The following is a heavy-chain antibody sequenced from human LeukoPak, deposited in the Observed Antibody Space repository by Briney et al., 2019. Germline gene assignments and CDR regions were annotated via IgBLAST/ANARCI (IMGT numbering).Heavy chain of an antibody. V-gene: IGHV3-21*01. Sequence: GGPLRLPCAASGFPFSSCSMMWVRRAPGEAVVWVSSISSSSSYIYHAGSAKAQFTITRDNAKNSPYLQMNSLRAEDTAVDYCARDGLELDDGGQGTLVTVSS. CDR1: GFPFSSCS. CDR3: ARDGLELDD. D-gene: IGHD1-1*01. J-gene: IGHJ4*02. CDR2: ISSSSSYI.